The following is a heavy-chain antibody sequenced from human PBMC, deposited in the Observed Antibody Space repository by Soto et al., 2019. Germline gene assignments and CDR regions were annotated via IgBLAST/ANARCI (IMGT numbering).Heavy chain of an antibody. CDR3: ARGSVYCSSTSCYVGYDYYYYYMDV. Sequence: SETLSLTCTVSGGSISSYYWSWIRQPPGKGLEWIGYIYYSGSTNYNPSLKSRVTISVDTSKNQFSLKLSSVTAADTAVYYCARGSVYCSSTSCYVGYDYYYYYMDVWGKGTTVTVSS. J-gene: IGHJ6*03. D-gene: IGHD2-2*01. V-gene: IGHV4-59*01. CDR1: GGSISSYY. CDR2: IYYSGST.